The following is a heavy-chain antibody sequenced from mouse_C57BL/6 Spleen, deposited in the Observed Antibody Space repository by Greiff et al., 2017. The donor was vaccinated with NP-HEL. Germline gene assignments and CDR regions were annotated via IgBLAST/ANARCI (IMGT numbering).Heavy chain of an antibody. CDR3: ASSITTVVAPGFDY. J-gene: IGHJ2*01. CDR1: GYTFTSYW. V-gene: IGHV1-59*01. CDR2: IDPSDSYT. Sequence: QVQLQQPGAELVRPGTSVKLSCKASGYTFTSYWMHWVKQRPGQGLEWIGVIDPSDSYTKYNQKFKGKATLTVDTSSSTAYMQLISLTSEDSAVYYCASSITTVVAPGFDYWGQGTTLTVSS. D-gene: IGHD1-1*01.